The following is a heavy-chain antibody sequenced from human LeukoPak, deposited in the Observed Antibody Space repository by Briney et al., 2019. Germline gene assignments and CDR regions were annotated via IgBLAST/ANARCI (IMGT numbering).Heavy chain of an antibody. J-gene: IGHJ5*02. D-gene: IGHD2-15*01. CDR1: GYTFTSYD. V-gene: IGHV1-8*01. CDR3: TRAPPKYCGGGSCYPGRNCFAP. Sequence: ASVKVSCKASGYTFTSYDINWVRQATGQGLEWMGWMNPNSGNTGYAQKFQGRVTMTRDTSISTAYMALSRLRSDDTAVYYCTRAPPKYCGGGSCYPGRNCFAPWGKGPLVTVSS. CDR2: MNPNSGNT.